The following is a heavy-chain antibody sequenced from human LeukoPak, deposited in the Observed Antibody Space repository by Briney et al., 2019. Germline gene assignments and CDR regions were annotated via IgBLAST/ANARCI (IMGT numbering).Heavy chain of an antibody. J-gene: IGHJ4*02. CDR3: ARDHPYYYDSSGYYT. D-gene: IGHD3-22*01. CDR1: GGSISSSSYY. CDR2: IYYGGST. V-gene: IGHV4-39*07. Sequence: SETLSLTCTVSGGSISSSSYYWGWIRQPPGKGLEWIGSIYYGGSTYYNPSLKSRVTISVDTSKNQFSLKLSSVTAADTAVYYCARDHPYYYDSSGYYTWGQGTLVTVSS.